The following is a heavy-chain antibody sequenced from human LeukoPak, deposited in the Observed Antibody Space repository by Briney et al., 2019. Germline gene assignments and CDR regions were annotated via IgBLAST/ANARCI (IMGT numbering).Heavy chain of an antibody. Sequence: ASVKVSCKASGYTFTRYYMNWVRQAPGQGLEWMGIINPSGGSTNYAQKFQGRVTMTRDTSTSTIYMEVSSLRSEDTAVYYCATSFRAVNWFDHWGQGTLVTVSS. J-gene: IGHJ5*02. V-gene: IGHV1-46*01. CDR2: INPSGGST. CDR3: ATSFRAVNWFDH. CDR1: GYTFTRYY. D-gene: IGHD3-10*01.